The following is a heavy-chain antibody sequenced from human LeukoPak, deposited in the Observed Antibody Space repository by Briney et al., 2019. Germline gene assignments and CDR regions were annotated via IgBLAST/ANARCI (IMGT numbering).Heavy chain of an antibody. D-gene: IGHD6-19*01. CDR1: GYTFTTYD. CDR3: ARDEGSSGWYYFDY. V-gene: IGHV1-8*01. CDR2: MNPYSGNT. J-gene: IGHJ4*02. Sequence: SVTVSSTASGYTFTTYDINRVRQATGPGLEWMGGMNPYSGNTGYAQKFQGRVTMTRDMSTSTVYMELSSLRSEDTAVYYCARDEGSSGWYYFDYWGQGTLVTVSS.